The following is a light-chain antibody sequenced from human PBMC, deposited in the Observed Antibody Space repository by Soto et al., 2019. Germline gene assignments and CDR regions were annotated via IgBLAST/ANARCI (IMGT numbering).Light chain of an antibody. J-gene: IGKJ1*01. CDR2: GAS. Sequence: EIVLTQSPGTLSLSPGERATLSSRASQSVSSSYLAWYQQKPGQAPCLLIYGASSRATGIPDRFSGSGSGTAFTLTISRLEPEDFAVDYCQQYGSTPTTFGQGTKVEIK. V-gene: IGKV3-20*01. CDR1: QSVSSSY. CDR3: QQYGSTPTT.